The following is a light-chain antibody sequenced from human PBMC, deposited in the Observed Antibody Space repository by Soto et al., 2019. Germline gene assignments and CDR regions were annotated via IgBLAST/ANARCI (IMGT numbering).Light chain of an antibody. J-gene: IGKJ3*01. Sequence: EIVLTQSPATLSLSPGERATLSCRASQSVSSYLAWYQQKPGQTPRRLIYDASNRATGIPARFSGSGSGTDFTLTISSLEPEDFAVYYCQQRSNCSFGPGTKVDIK. V-gene: IGKV3-11*01. CDR3: QQRSNCS. CDR1: QSVSSY. CDR2: DAS.